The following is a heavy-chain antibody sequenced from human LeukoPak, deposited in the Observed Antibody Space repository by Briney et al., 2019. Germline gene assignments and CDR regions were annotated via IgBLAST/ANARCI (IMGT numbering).Heavy chain of an antibody. CDR2: INPSGGST. V-gene: IGHV1-46*01. CDR3: ARTARLRYYDSSGYFPYYFDY. J-gene: IGHJ4*02. Sequence: ASVKVSCKASGGTFTSYYMHWVRQAPGQGLEWMGIINPSGGSTSYAQKFQGRVTMTRDTSTSTVYMELSSLRSEDTAVYYCARTARLRYYDSSGYFPYYFDYWGQGTLVTVSS. D-gene: IGHD3-22*01. CDR1: GGTFTSYY.